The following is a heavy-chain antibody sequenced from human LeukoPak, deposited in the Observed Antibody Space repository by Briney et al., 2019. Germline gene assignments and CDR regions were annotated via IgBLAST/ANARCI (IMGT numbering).Heavy chain of an antibody. CDR1: GFTVSSNY. CDR2: IYSGGST. J-gene: IGHJ4*02. CDR3: ASTGKGFTSTWYSPWY. Sequence: GGSLRLSCAVYGFTVSSNYMSWVRQAPGKGLEWVSVIYSGGSTYYAGSVKGRFTISRDNSKNTLYLQMNSLRAEDTAVYYCASTGKGFTSTWYSPWYWGQGALVTVSS. V-gene: IGHV3-66*01. D-gene: IGHD6-13*01.